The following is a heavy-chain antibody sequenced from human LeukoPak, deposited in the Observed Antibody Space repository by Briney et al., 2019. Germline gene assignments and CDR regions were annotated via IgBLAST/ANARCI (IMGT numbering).Heavy chain of an antibody. CDR2: ISSSSTTI. CDR3: ARADYDSGSSYGMDV. J-gene: IGHJ6*02. CDR1: GFIFSSHS. Sequence: PPGGSLRLSCAASGFIFSSHSMNWVRQAPGKGLEWVSYISSSSTTIYYADSVKGRFTISRDNAKNSLYLQMNSLRDEDTAVYYCARADYDSGSSYGMDVWGQGTTVTVSS. V-gene: IGHV3-48*02. D-gene: IGHD3-10*01.